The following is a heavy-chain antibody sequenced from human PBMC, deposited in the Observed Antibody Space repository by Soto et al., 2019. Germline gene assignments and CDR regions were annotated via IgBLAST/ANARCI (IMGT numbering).Heavy chain of an antibody. D-gene: IGHD6-13*01. V-gene: IGHV3-23*01. CDR3: ARGPRSSSWYNWFDP. Sequence: SLRLSCGGSGFTFANFGMGWVRQAPGKGLYWVSGISSSGRRTYYADSVKGRFTISRDNSKSTLYLQMNSLRAEDTAVYYCARGPRSSSWYNWFDPWGQGTLVTVSS. CDR1: GFTFANFG. CDR2: ISSSGRRT. J-gene: IGHJ5*02.